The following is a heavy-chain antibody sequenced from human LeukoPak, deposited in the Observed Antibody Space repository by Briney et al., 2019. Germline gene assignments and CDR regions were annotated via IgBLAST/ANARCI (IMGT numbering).Heavy chain of an antibody. V-gene: IGHV1-46*01. CDR1: GYTFTSYY. J-gene: IGHJ5*02. CDR2: INPSGGST. Sequence: ASVKVSCKASGYTFTSYYKHWVRQAPGQGLEWMGIINPSGGSTSYAQKFQGRVTMTRDMSTSTVYMELSSLRSEDTAVYYCARGPAPGDWFDPWGQGTLVTVSS. D-gene: IGHD2-2*01. CDR3: ARGPAPGDWFDP.